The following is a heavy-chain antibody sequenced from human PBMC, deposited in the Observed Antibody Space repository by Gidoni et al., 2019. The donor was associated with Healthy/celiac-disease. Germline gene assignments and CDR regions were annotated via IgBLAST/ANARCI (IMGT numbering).Heavy chain of an antibody. D-gene: IGHD6-19*01. CDR2: ISSSSSYI. Sequence: EVQLVESGGGLVKPGGSLSLSCAASGFTFSSYSMNWVRQAPGKGLEWVSSISSSSSYIYYADSVKGRFTISRDNAKNSLYLQMNSLRAEDTAVYYCARDSNSSGPRPFDPWGQGTLVTVSS. V-gene: IGHV3-21*01. J-gene: IGHJ5*02. CDR3: ARDSNSSGPRPFDP. CDR1: GFTFSSYS.